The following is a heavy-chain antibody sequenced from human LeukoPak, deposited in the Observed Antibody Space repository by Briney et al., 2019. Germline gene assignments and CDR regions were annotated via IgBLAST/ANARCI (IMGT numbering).Heavy chain of an antibody. D-gene: IGHD4-23*01. CDR3: ARAVGRVVPPVVSVFDI. CDR2: IYYSGSP. J-gene: IGHJ3*02. Sequence: SETLSLTCTVSGGSISNYYWNWIRQPPGKGPEWIGYIYYSGSPNYNPSLKSRVSISVDTSKNQFSLRLNSVTAADTAVYYCARAVGRVVPPVVSVFDIGGLGTMVTVS. V-gene: IGHV4-59*01. CDR1: GGSISNYY.